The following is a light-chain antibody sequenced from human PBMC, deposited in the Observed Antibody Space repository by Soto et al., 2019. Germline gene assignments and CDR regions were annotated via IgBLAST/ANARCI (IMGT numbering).Light chain of an antibody. Sequence: QSALTQPASVSGSPGQSITISCTGTSSDIGRYNYVSWYQQYPAKAPKLMIYDVTNRPSGISDRFSGSKSGNTASLTISGLQAEDEADYYCSSYTSSSTPVFGGGTKLTVL. CDR2: DVT. J-gene: IGLJ2*01. CDR3: SSYTSSSTPV. V-gene: IGLV2-14*03. CDR1: SSDIGRYNY.